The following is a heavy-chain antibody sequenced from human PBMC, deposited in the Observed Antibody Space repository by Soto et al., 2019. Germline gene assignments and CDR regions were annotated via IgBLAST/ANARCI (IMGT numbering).Heavy chain of an antibody. CDR3: AKVADIVVVPAAHFDY. D-gene: IGHD2-2*01. CDR2: ISGSGGST. Sequence: GGSLRLSCAASGFTFSSYAMSWVRQAPGKGLEWVSAISGSGGSTYYADSVKGRFTISRDNSKNTLYLQMNSLRAEDTAVYYCAKVADIVVVPAAHFDYCGQAILVTVSS. CDR1: GFTFSSYA. V-gene: IGHV3-23*01. J-gene: IGHJ4*02.